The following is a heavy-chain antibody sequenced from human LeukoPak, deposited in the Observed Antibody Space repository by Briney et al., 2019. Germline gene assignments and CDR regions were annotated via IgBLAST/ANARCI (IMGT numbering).Heavy chain of an antibody. V-gene: IGHV1-18*01. CDR1: GYTFTSYG. CDR2: ISAYNGNT. CDR3: AREESVVATGITGDY. D-gene: IGHD5-12*01. Sequence: ASVKVSCKASGYTFTSYGISWVRQAPGQGLEWMGWISAYNGNTNYAQKLQGRVTMTTDTSTSTAYMELRSLRSDDTAVYYCAREESVVATGITGDYCGQGTLVTVSS. J-gene: IGHJ4*02.